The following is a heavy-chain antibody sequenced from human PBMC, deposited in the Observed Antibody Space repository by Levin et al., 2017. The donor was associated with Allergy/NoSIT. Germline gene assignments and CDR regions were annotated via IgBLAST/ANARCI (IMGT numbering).Heavy chain of an antibody. J-gene: IGHJ4*02. Sequence: LSLTCAASGFTFSSYWMSWVRQAPGKGLEWVANIKQDGSEKYYVDSVKGRFTISRDNAKNSLYLQMNSLRAEDTAVYYCSRDLNWNYGLEFDYWGQGTLVTVSS. CDR3: SRDLNWNYGLEFDY. CDR1: GFTFSSYW. V-gene: IGHV3-7*01. CDR2: IKQDGSEK. D-gene: IGHD1-7*01.